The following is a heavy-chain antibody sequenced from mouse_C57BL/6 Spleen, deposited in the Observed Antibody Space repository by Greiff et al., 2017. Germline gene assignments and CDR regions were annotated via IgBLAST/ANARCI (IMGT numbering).Heavy chain of an antibody. D-gene: IGHD6-1*01. CDR1: GYAFSSSW. Sequence: QVQLKQSGPELVKPGASVKISCKASGYAFSSSWMNWVKQRPGQGLEWIGRIYPGDGATNYNGKFKGKATMAADKSSSTAYLQRSSLTSEDAAVYCCAREGALGYWGHGTTLTVSS. CDR3: AREGALGY. CDR2: IYPGDGAT. J-gene: IGHJ2*01. V-gene: IGHV1-82*01.